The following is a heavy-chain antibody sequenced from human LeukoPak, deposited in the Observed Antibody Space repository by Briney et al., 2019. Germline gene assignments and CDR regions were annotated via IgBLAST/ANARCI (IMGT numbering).Heavy chain of an antibody. J-gene: IGHJ5*02. V-gene: IGHV3-21*01. CDR2: ISSSSNYI. D-gene: IGHD6-19*01. CDR1: GFTFSSYS. Sequence: GSLRLSCAASGFTFSSYSMNWVRQAPGKGLEWVSSISSSSNYIYYADSVKGRFTISRDNAKNSLYLQMNSLRAEDTAVYYCARDPSSGWYLKGWFDPWGQGTLVTVSS. CDR3: ARDPSSGWYLKGWFDP.